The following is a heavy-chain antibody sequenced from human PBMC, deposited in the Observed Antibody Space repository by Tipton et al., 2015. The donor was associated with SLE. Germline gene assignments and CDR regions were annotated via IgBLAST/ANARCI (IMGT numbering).Heavy chain of an antibody. J-gene: IGHJ6*02. CDR3: ARMGVASVDYYYGMDV. CDR2: NYYSGSA. CDR1: GDSINTINYY. V-gene: IGHV4-39*07. D-gene: IGHD3-16*01. Sequence: TLSLTCTVSGDSINTINYYWAWIRQPPGKGLEWIGSNYYSGSAFYNSSLKSRVSISMDKSENQFSLTLTPVTAADTAVYYCARMGVASVDYYYGMDVWGQGITVSVSS.